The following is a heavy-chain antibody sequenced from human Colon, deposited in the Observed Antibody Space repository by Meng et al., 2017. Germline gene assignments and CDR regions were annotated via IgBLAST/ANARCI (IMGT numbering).Heavy chain of an antibody. CDR3: AKYDRPPYCFEY. CDR2: IYYTGST. V-gene: IGHV4-59*01. CDR1: GGSISGNY. Sequence: QVQPQRAVPGLVKPSETPSLACTVSGGSISGNYWSWLRQAPGRGLEWIAYIYYTGSTNYTPSCKSRATISVDTSKNQFSLNLASVTAADTAVYYCAKYDRPPYCFEYWGQGTLVTVSS. D-gene: IGHD2-15*01. J-gene: IGHJ4*02.